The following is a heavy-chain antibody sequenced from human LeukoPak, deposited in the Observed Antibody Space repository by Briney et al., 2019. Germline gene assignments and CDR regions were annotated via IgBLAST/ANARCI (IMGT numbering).Heavy chain of an antibody. J-gene: IGHJ4*02. Sequence: SGGSLRLSCAASGFTFSGHAMHWVRQAPGKGPEWVSYISSSGSTIYYADSVKGRFTISRDNAKNSLYLQMNSLRAEDTAVYYCARDRAPRGSFDYWGQGTLVTVSS. CDR3: ARDRAPRGSFDY. V-gene: IGHV3-48*03. D-gene: IGHD1-1*01. CDR1: GFTFSGHA. CDR2: ISSSGSTI.